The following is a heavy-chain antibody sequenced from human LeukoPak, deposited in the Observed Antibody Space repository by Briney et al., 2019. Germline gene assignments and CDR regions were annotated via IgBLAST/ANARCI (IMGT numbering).Heavy chain of an antibody. Sequence: ASVKVSCKASGYTFTSYYMNWVRQSAGQRLEWMGIINPTGGSTSYAQKFQARVTMTRDASTSTVYMELSSLRSEDTAVYYCARGLTFGGVTNDAFDIWGQGTTVTVSS. CDR1: GYTFTSYY. CDR2: INPTGGST. J-gene: IGHJ3*02. CDR3: ARGLTFGGVTNDAFDI. V-gene: IGHV1-46*01. D-gene: IGHD3-16*01.